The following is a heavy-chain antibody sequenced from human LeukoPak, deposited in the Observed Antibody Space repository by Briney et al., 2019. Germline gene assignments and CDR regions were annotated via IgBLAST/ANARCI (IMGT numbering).Heavy chain of an antibody. J-gene: IGHJ4*02. CDR3: ARGHLSGSSHFDS. D-gene: IGHD6-13*01. V-gene: IGHV4-59*11. CDR2: IYYSGTT. CDR1: DGSISGQY. Sequence: SETLSLTCTVSDGSISGQYLSWIRQPPGKGLEWIAYIYYSGTTNDNPSLNGRVSISLDTPKNQFSLKLRSVTAADTAVYYCARGHLSGSSHFDSWGQGTLVTVSS.